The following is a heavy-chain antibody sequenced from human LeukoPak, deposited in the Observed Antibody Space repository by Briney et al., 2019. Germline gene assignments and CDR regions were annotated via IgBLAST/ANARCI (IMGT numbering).Heavy chain of an antibody. D-gene: IGHD2-2*01. CDR1: AYSVTGFD. CDR3: ITSSAHCTSWGAFDI. CDR2: MNATSGGA. J-gene: IGHJ3*02. V-gene: IGHV1-2*02. Sequence: GASVKVSCKASAYSVTGFDIHWVRQAPGQGLEWMGWMNATSGGANYAQGFRGSLTMTRDTSITPAYMDLSSLTSDDTAMYYCITSSAHCTSWGAFDIWGQGTMVTVSS.